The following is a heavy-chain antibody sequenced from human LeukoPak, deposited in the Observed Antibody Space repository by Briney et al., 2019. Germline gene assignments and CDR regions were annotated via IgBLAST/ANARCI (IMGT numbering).Heavy chain of an antibody. CDR3: AKAQYISGWYVFDY. D-gene: IGHD6-19*01. CDR2: ISGDGGST. V-gene: IGHV3-43*02. J-gene: IGHJ4*02. Sequence: PGGTLRLLCAASGFTFDDYAMHWVRQAPGKGLEWVSVISGDGGSTYYADSVKGRFTISRDNSKNSLYLQMNSLRTEDTALYYCAKAQYISGWYVFDYWGQGTLVTVSS. CDR1: GFTFDDYA.